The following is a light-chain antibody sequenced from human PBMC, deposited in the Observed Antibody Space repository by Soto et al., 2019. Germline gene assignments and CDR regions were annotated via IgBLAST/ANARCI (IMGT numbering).Light chain of an antibody. CDR3: QQYNSYSSIT. J-gene: IGKJ5*01. Sequence: DVQMTQSPSNLSASVGDRVTITCRASQSIDSWLAWYQQKPGKAPNLLIYKASTLETGVPSRFSGSGSGTEFTLTISSLQSYDFATYYCQQYNSYSSITFGQGTRLEIK. CDR2: KAS. CDR1: QSIDSW. V-gene: IGKV1-5*03.